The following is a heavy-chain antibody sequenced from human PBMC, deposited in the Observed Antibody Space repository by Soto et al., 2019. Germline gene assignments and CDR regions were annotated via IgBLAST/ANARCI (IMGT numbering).Heavy chain of an antibody. CDR2: MWYDGSNK. Sequence: HPGGSLRLSCAASGVTFSSYGVHWVRQAPGKGLEWVAFMWYDGSNKYYADSVKGRFTISRDNSKNTLYLQMNSLRAEDTAVYYCAREGGSGQDYWGQGTLVTVSS. D-gene: IGHD6-19*01. V-gene: IGHV3-33*01. J-gene: IGHJ4*02. CDR3: AREGGSGQDY. CDR1: GVTFSSYG.